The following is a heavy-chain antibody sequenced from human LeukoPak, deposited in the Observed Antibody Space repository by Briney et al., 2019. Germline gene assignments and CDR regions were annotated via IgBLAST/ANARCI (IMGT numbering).Heavy chain of an antibody. CDR2: IYTSGDT. CDR1: DDSISSYY. CDR3: AKDLLWFGELSGWFDP. J-gene: IGHJ5*02. V-gene: IGHV4-4*07. D-gene: IGHD3-10*01. Sequence: SETLSLTCTVSDDSISSYYWSWVRQPAGKGLEWIGLIYTSGDTSYNPSLKSRVTMSVDTSRNQFSLKLRSVTAADTAVYYCAKDLLWFGELSGWFDPWGQGTLVTVSS.